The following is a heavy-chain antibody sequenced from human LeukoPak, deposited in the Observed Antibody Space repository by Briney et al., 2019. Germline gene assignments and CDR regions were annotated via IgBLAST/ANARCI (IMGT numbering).Heavy chain of an antibody. Sequence: GGSLRLSCAASGFTFGDYGMSWVRQAPGKGLELVSGINWNGGSTGYADSVKGRFTISRDNAKNSLYLQMNSLRAEDTALYYCARRDIVVVPAAIFGAFDIWGQGTMVTVSS. CDR1: GFTFGDYG. CDR3: ARRDIVVVPAAIFGAFDI. CDR2: INWNGGST. J-gene: IGHJ3*02. D-gene: IGHD2-2*02. V-gene: IGHV3-20*04.